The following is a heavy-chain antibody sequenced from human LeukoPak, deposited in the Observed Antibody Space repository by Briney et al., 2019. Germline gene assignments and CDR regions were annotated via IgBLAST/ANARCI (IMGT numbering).Heavy chain of an antibody. D-gene: IGHD6-13*01. V-gene: IGHV1-8*01. J-gene: IGHJ6*03. Sequence: EASVKVSCKASGYTFTSYDINWVRQATGQGLEWMGWMNPNSGNTGYAQKFQGRVTMTRNTSISTAYMELSSLRSEDTAVYYCARGGSIAAAGIGYYYYYMDVWGKGTTVTVSS. CDR2: MNPNSGNT. CDR3: ARGGSIAAAGIGYYYYYMDV. CDR1: GYTFTSYD.